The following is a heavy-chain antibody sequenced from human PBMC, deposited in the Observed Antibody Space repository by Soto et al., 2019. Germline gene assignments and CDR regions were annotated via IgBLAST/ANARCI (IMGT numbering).Heavy chain of an antibody. V-gene: IGHV4-61*01. J-gene: IGHJ4*02. Sequence: SETLSLTCTVSGGSGGSGTYYWSWIRQPPGKGLEWIGYIYYTGSTNYSPSLKSRVTISIDTSKNQFSLKLSSVTAADTAVYYCARLRSWLDYWGQGTLVTVSS. CDR1: GGSGGSGTYY. CDR3: ARLRSWLDY. CDR2: IYYTGST. D-gene: IGHD6-13*01.